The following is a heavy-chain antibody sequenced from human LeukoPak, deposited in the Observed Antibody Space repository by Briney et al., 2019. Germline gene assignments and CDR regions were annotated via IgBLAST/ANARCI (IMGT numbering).Heavy chain of an antibody. D-gene: IGHD4-17*01. V-gene: IGHV3-7*01. CDR3: ARAATTVTTDYYYMDV. Sequence: GGSLRLSCAASGFTFSSYWMSWVRQAPGKGLEWVANIKQDGSEKYYVDSVKGRFTISRDNAKNSLYLQMNSLRAEDTAVYYCARAATTVTTDYYYMDVWGKGTTVTVSS. CDR2: IKQDGSEK. CDR1: GFTFSSYW. J-gene: IGHJ6*03.